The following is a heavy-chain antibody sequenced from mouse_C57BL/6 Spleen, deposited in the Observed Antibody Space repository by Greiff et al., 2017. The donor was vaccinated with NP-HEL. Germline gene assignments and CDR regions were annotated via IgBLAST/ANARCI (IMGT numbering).Heavy chain of an antibody. CDR1: GYTFTSYW. J-gene: IGHJ4*01. V-gene: IGHV1-64*01. D-gene: IGHD2-5*01. CDR2: IHHNSGST. Sequence: VQLQQPGAELVKPGASVKLSCKASGYTFTSYWMHWVKQRPGQGLEWIGMIHHNSGSTNYNEKFKSKATLTVDKSSSTAYMQLSSLTSEDSAVYYGARSIRYSNFTYAMDYWGQGTSVTVSS. CDR3: ARSIRYSNFTYAMDY.